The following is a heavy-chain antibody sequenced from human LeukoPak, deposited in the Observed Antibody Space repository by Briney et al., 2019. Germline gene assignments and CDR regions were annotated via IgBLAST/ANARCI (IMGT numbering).Heavy chain of an antibody. CDR2: ISWNSGSI. J-gene: IGHJ4*02. CDR3: AKDENYDILTGPPDC. V-gene: IGHV3-9*01. Sequence: SLRLSCAASGFTFDDYAMHWVRQAPGKGLEWVSGISWNSGSIGYADPVKGRFTISRDNAKNSLYLQMNSLRAEDTALYYCAKDENYDILTGPPDCWGQGTLVTVSS. D-gene: IGHD3-9*01. CDR1: GFTFDDYA.